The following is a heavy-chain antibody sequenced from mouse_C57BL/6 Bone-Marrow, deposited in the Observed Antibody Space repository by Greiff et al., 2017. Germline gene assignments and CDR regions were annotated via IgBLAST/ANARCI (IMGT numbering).Heavy chain of an antibody. Sequence: QVTLKVSGPGLLQPSQSLSLSCSFSGFSLSTFGLGVGWIRQPSGMGLEWLAHIWWDDDNYYNPALKSRHTIFKDTSKNQVFLKIANVVTADTATDYGAQIRANGYYVFWYFDVWGTGTTVTVSS. D-gene: IGHD2-3*01. V-gene: IGHV8-8*01. CDR3: AQIRANGYYVFWYFDV. J-gene: IGHJ1*03. CDR1: GFSLSTFGLG. CDR2: IWWDDDN.